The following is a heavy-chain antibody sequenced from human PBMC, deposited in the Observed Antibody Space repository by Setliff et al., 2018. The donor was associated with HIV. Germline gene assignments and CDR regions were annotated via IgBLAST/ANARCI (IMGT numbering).Heavy chain of an antibody. Sequence: SETLSLTCTVSGASISDSKYYWGWIRQPPGKGLEWIGYIYYSGSTNYNPSLKSRVTISVDTSKNQFSLRLSSVTAADTAVYYCARVPRQLLKGAAAYFDYWGQGTLVTVSS. CDR3: ARVPRQLLKGAAAYFDY. CDR2: IYYSGST. J-gene: IGHJ4*02. V-gene: IGHV4-61*05. D-gene: IGHD5-18*01. CDR1: GASISDSKYY.